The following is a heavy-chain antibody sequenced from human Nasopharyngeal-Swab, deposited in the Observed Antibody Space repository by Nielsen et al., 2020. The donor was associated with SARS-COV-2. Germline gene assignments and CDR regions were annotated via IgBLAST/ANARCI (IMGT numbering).Heavy chain of an antibody. D-gene: IGHD2-2*01. V-gene: IGHV3-53*01. Sequence: VGSLRLSCAFSGLTVSSTYMTWVRPSPCTGLEWVSVTEIGGTTHYADSVKGRFSISRDSSTNTLYLQRNNVRAEDTAVYYCSRDLGGGYCTTTNCPGSWGQGTLVTVSS. CDR1: GLTVSSTY. CDR3: SRDLGGGYCTTTNCPGS. J-gene: IGHJ1*01. CDR2: TEIGGTT.